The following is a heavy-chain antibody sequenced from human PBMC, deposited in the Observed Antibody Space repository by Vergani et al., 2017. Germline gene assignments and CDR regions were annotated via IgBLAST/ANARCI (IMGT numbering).Heavy chain of an antibody. CDR3: ARGSGVVY. CDR2: ISGSGGST. V-gene: IGHV3-23*01. J-gene: IGHJ4*02. CDR1: GFTFSSYA. Sequence: EVQLLESGGGLVQPGGSLRLSCAASGFTFSSYAMSWVRQAPGKGLEWVSAISGSGGSTYYADSVKGRFTISRDNAKNSLYLQMNSLRAEDTAGYYCARGSGVVYWGQGTLVTVSS. D-gene: IGHD2-8*02.